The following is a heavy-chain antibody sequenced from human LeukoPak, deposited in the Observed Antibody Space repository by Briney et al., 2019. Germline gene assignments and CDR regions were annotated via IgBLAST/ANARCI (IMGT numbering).Heavy chain of an antibody. CDR1: GFTFSNYW. Sequence: PGGSLRLSCEGSGFTFSNYWMSWARQAPGKGLEWVANIQQHGSETYYGDSVKGRFTISRDNAKNSLYLQMNSLRAEDTAVYYCATYSSSNGREFQYWGQGTLVTVSS. CDR2: IQQHGSET. D-gene: IGHD2-2*01. J-gene: IGHJ1*01. CDR3: ATYSSSNGREFQY. V-gene: IGHV3-7*01.